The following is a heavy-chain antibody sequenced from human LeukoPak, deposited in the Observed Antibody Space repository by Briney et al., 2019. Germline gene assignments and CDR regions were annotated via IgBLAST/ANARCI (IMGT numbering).Heavy chain of an antibody. J-gene: IGHJ4*02. Sequence: GGSLRLSCAASGFTFSSYWTSWVRQAPGKGLEWVANIKQDGSEKYYVDSVKGRFTISRDNAKNSLYLQMNSLRAEDTAVYYCARDQDYSYFDYWGQGTLVTVSS. CDR3: ARDQDYSYFDY. CDR1: GFTFSSYW. V-gene: IGHV3-7*03. CDR2: IKQDGSEK. D-gene: IGHD2-15*01.